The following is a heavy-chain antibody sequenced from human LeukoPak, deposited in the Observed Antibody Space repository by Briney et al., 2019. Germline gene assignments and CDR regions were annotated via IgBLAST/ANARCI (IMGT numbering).Heavy chain of an antibody. V-gene: IGHV3-23*01. J-gene: IGHJ4*02. D-gene: IGHD4-17*01. CDR3: AKDLAYGDYFDY. Sequence: GGSLRLSCAASGFTFSRYGMTWVRQAPGMGLEWVSALTYSGGNTYYADSVKGRFTISRDNSKNTLYLQMNSLRAEDTAVYYCAKDLAYGDYFDYWGQGTLVTVSS. CDR2: LTYSGGNT. CDR1: GFTFSRYG.